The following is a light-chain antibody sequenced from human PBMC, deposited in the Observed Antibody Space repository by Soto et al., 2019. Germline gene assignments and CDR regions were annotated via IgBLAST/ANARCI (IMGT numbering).Light chain of an antibody. V-gene: IGKV3-20*01. CDR2: GAS. Sequence: EIVLAQSPASLSLSPGERATLSSRASQSVSSNLAWYQQKPGQAPRLLIYGASSRATGIPDRFSGSGSGTDFTLTISRLEPEDFAVYYCQQYGSSPTWTYGQGTKVDI. CDR1: QSVSSN. J-gene: IGKJ1*01. CDR3: QQYGSSPTWT.